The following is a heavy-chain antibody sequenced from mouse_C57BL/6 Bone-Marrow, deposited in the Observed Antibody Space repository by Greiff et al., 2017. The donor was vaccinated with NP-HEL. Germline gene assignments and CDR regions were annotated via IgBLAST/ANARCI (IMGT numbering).Heavy chain of an antibody. J-gene: IGHJ1*03. CDR1: GYSFTGYY. D-gene: IGHD1-1*01. CDR3: AREVPTTEGGYFDV. CDR2: INPSTGGT. Sequence: VQLQQSGPELVKPGASVKISCKASGYSFTGYYMNWVKQSPEKSLEWIGEINPSTGGTTYNQKFKAKATLTVDKSSSTAYMQLKSLTSEDSAVYYCAREVPTTEGGYFDVWGTGTTVTVSS. V-gene: IGHV1-42*01.